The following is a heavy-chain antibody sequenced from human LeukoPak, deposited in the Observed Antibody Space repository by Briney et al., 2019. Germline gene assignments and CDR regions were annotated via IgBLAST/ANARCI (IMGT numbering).Heavy chain of an antibody. CDR3: ARVDGDGYNIPDY. CDR2: INHSGNT. D-gene: IGHD5-24*01. V-gene: IGHV4-34*01. Sequence: SETLSLTCAVYGESFSSYYWSWIRQPPGKGLEWIGEINHSGNTNYNPSLKSRVTISVDTSKNQFSLKLSSVTAADTAVYYCARVDGDGYNIPDYWGQGTLVTVSS. CDR1: GESFSSYY. J-gene: IGHJ4*02.